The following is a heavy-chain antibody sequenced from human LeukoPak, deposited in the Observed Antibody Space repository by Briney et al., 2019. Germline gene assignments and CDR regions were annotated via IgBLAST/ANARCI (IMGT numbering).Heavy chain of an antibody. Sequence: GGSLRLPCAASGFTFSSYWMSWVRQAPGKGLEWVASIKQDGSEKYYVDSVKGRFTISRDNAKNSLYLQMNSLRAEDTAVYYCARVRTGTILRLKNYDYWGQGTLVTVSS. D-gene: IGHD1-7*01. J-gene: IGHJ4*02. CDR3: ARVRTGTILRLKNYDY. V-gene: IGHV3-7*01. CDR2: IKQDGSEK. CDR1: GFTFSSYW.